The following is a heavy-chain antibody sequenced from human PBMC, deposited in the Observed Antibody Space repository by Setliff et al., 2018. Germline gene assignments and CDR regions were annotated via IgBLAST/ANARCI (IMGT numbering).Heavy chain of an antibody. J-gene: IGHJ4*02. CDR1: GYNFPGYY. CDR2: ISPHTGNT. CDR3: ARRAFNETITGYCFDL. V-gene: IGHV1-2*02. D-gene: IGHD1-20*01. Sequence: GASVKVSCKASGYNFPGYYLHWVRQAPGQGLEWMGWISPHTGNTQYAQNFQGRVTMTRDTSITTAYMELSSLRSNDTAFYYCARRAFNETITGYCFDLWGQGTQVTVSS.